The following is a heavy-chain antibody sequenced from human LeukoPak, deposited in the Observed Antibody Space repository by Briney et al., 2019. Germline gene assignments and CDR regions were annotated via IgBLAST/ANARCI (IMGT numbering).Heavy chain of an antibody. J-gene: IGHJ1*01. V-gene: IGHV3-48*01. D-gene: IGHD1-26*01. CDR1: GFTFSSYS. CDR3: ATEGDSGTYSYFQH. Sequence: GGSLRLSCAASGFTFSSYSMHWVRQAPGKGLEWVSYISASSATIYYADSVKGRFTISRDNAKNSLYLQMNSQRAEDTAVYYCATEGDSGTYSYFQHWGQGTLVTVS. CDR2: ISASSATI.